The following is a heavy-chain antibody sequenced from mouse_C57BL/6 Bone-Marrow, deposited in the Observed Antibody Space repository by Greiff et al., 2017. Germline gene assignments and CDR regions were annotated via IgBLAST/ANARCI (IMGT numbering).Heavy chain of an antibody. V-gene: IGHV1-5*01. CDR1: GYTFTSYW. D-gene: IGHD1-1*01. Sequence: EVQGVESGTVLARPGASVKMSCKTSGYTFTSYWMHWVKQRPGQGLEWIGAIYPGNSDTSYNQKFKGKAKLTAVTSSSTAYMQLSSLTSEDSAVYYCAILGVYYYAMDYWGQGTSVTVSS. CDR3: AILGVYYYAMDY. CDR2: IYPGNSDT. J-gene: IGHJ4*01.